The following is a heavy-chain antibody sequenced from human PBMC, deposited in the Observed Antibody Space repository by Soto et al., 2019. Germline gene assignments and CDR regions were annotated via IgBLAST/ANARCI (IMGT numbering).Heavy chain of an antibody. D-gene: IGHD3-3*01. Sequence: GGSLRLSCAASGFTFSSYSMNWVRQAPGKGLEWVAVISYDGSNKYYADSVKGRFTISRDNSKNTLYLQMNSLRAEDTAVYYCAKSVPRFLEWLDHLDYWGQGTLVTVSS. CDR1: GFTFSSYS. CDR3: AKSVPRFLEWLDHLDY. V-gene: IGHV3-30*18. J-gene: IGHJ4*02. CDR2: ISYDGSNK.